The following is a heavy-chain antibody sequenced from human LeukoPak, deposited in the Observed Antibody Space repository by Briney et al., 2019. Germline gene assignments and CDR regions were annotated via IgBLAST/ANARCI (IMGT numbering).Heavy chain of an antibody. J-gene: IGHJ3*02. V-gene: IGHV1-2*02. CDR3: ARVLYSYGLDAFDI. Sequence: EASVKVSCKASGYTFTGYYMHWVRQAPGQGLEWMGWINPNSGGTSYAQKFQGRVTMTRDTSISTAYMELSRLRSDDTAVYYCARVLYSYGLDAFDIWGQGTMVTVSS. CDR1: GYTFTGYY. CDR2: INPNSGGT. D-gene: IGHD5-18*01.